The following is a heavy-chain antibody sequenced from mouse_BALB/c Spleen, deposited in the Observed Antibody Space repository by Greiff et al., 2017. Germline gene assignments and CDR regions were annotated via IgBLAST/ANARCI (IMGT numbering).Heavy chain of an antibody. Sequence: VQLQQSGPGLVAPSQSLSITCTVSGFSLTSYGVHWVRQPPGKGLEWLGVIWAGGSTNYNSALMSRLSISKDNSKSQVFLKMNSLQTDDTAMYYCARGANWDYYAMDYWGQGTSVTVSS. CDR1: GFSLTSYG. CDR2: IWAGGST. CDR3: ARGANWDYYAMDY. V-gene: IGHV2-9*02. D-gene: IGHD4-1*01. J-gene: IGHJ4*01.